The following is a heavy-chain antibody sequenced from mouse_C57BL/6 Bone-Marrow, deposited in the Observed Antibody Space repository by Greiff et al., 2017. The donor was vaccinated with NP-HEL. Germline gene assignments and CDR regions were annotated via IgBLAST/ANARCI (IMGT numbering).Heavy chain of an antibody. CDR2: INPYNGGT. CDR3: ARPEGYAMDY. Sequence: VQLQQSGPVLVKPGASVKMSCKASGYTFTDYYMNWVKQSPGKSLEWIGVINPYNGGTSYNQKFKGKATLTVDKSSSTAYMELNSLTSEDSAVYYCARPEGYAMDYWGQGTSVTVSS. J-gene: IGHJ4*01. CDR1: GYTFTDYY. V-gene: IGHV1-19*01.